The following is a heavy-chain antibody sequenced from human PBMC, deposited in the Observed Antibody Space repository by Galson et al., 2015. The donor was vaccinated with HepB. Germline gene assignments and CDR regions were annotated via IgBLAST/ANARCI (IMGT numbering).Heavy chain of an antibody. CDR2: IRSKANSYAT. CDR1: GFTFSGSA. J-gene: IGHJ3*02. D-gene: IGHD3-3*01. CDR3: TTTCNSDFRSRYAYAASDI. V-gene: IGHV3-73*01. Sequence: SLRLSCAASGFTFSGSAMHRVRQASGKGLEWVGRIRSKANSYATAYAASVKGRFTISRDDSKNTAYLQMNSLKTEDTAVYYCTTTCNSDFRSRYAYAASDISGQGSVVPVSS.